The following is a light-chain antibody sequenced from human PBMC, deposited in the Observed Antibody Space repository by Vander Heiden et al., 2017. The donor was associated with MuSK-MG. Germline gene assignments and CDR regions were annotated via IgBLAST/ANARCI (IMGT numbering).Light chain of an antibody. Sequence: DIQMTQSASSLSASVGDRVTITCRASQSISSYLNWYQQKPGKAPKLLIYAASSLQSGVPARFSGSGSGTDFTLTISSLQPEDFATYYCLQSYSTRFTFGHGTKVEIK. V-gene: IGKV1-39*01. J-gene: IGKJ3*01. CDR3: LQSYSTRFT. CDR1: QSISSY. CDR2: AAS.